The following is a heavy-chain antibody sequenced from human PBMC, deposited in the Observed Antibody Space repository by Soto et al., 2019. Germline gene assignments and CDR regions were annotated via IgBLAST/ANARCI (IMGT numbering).Heavy chain of an antibody. CDR1: GGSVSNKTYY. CDR3: ARTTAVPNTLRSRYFFDY. J-gene: IGHJ4*02. CDR2: VYYSGTP. V-gene: IGHV4-61*01. Sequence: QVQLQESGPGLLKPSETLSLTCSVSGGSVSNKTYYWSWIRQPPGKRLEWIGYVYYSGTPNYNPALKSRVTISVDLSKNQFSLRLSSVTTADTALYYCARTTAVPNTLRSRYFFDYWGQGTLVTVSS. D-gene: IGHD4-17*01.